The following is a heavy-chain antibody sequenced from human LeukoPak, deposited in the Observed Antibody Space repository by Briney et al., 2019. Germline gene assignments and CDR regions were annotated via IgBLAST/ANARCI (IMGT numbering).Heavy chain of an antibody. CDR1: GYTLTELS. Sequence: ASVKVSCKVSGYTLTELSMHWVRQAPGKGLEWMGGFDPEYGETIYAQNFQGRVTMTEDTSTDTAYMELSSLRSEDTAFYYCATVGGLDILTGYPRDYWGQGTLVTVSS. D-gene: IGHD3-9*01. CDR2: FDPEYGET. CDR3: ATVGGLDILTGYPRDY. V-gene: IGHV1-24*01. J-gene: IGHJ4*02.